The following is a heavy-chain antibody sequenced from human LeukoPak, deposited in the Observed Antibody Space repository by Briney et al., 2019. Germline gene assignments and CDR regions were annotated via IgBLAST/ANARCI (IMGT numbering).Heavy chain of an antibody. CDR1: GGSTSSGGYY. Sequence: SETLSLTCTVSGGSTSSGGYYWSWIRQHPGKGLEWIGYIYYSGSTYYNPSLKSRVTISVDTSKNQFSLKLSSVTAADTAVYYCARVPDYGDYVGSFDYWGQGTLVTVSS. J-gene: IGHJ4*02. CDR3: ARVPDYGDYVGSFDY. D-gene: IGHD4-17*01. CDR2: IYYSGST. V-gene: IGHV4-31*03.